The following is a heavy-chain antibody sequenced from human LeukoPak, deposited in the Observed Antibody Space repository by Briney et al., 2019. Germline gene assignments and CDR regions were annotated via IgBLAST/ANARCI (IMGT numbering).Heavy chain of an antibody. CDR1: GYTFTNYG. V-gene: IGHV1-18*01. CDR2: ISAYNGNT. D-gene: IGHD3-22*01. J-gene: IGHJ4*02. Sequence: ASMKVSCKASGYTFTNYGISWVRQAPGQGLEWMGWISAYNGNTNYAQKFQGRVTMTTDTSTSTAYMELRSLRSDDTAVYYCARDRLALYYYDSSGYYFDYWGQGTLVTVSS. CDR3: ARDRLALYYYDSSGYYFDY.